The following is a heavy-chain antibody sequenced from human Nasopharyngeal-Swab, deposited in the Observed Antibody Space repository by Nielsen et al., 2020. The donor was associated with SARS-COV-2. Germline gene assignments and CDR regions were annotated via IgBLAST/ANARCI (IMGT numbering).Heavy chain of an antibody. CDR3: ARDGTNYYDSSGHGYYFDY. Sequence: ASVKVSCKASGYTFTSYAMHWVRQAPGQRLEWMGWINAGNGNTKYSQKFQGRVTMTRDTSTSTVYMELSSLRSEDTAVYYCARDGTNYYDSSGHGYYFDYWGQGTLVTVSS. V-gene: IGHV1-3*01. D-gene: IGHD3-22*01. CDR2: INAGNGNT. J-gene: IGHJ4*02. CDR1: GYTFTSYA.